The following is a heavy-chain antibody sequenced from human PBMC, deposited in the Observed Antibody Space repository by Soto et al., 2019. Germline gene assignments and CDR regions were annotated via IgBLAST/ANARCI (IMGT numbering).Heavy chain of an antibody. D-gene: IGHD3-10*02. CDR2: IFYSGST. J-gene: IGHJ5*01. CDR3: ASMIGDPVLSFDS. CDR1: GGSISSYY. V-gene: IGHV4-59*01. Sequence: QVQLQESGPGLVKPSETLSLTCTVSGGSISSYYWSWIRQPPGKGLEWIGFIFYSGSTSYNPSLKSRVTISIDTSESQFSLKLNSVTAADTVVYYCASMIGDPVLSFDSWGQGTLVAVSS.